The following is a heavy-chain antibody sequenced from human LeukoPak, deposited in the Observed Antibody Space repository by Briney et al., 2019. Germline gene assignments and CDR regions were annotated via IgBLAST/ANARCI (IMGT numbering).Heavy chain of an antibody. J-gene: IGHJ4*02. Sequence: PGGSLRLSCAASGFTFSSYGMHWVRQAPGKGLEGVAFIRYDGSNKYYADSVKGRFTISRDNSKNTLYLQMNSLRAEDTAVYYCAKDEVVRGVIMPLDYWGQGTLVTVSS. D-gene: IGHD3-10*01. CDR3: AKDEVVRGVIMPLDY. CDR1: GFTFSSYG. V-gene: IGHV3-30*02. CDR2: IRYDGSNK.